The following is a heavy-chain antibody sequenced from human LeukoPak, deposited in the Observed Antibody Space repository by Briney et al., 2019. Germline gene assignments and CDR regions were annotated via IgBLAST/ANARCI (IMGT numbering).Heavy chain of an antibody. CDR1: GFTFDDYA. Sequence: GRSLRLSCAASGFTFDDYAMPWVRQAPGKGLEWVSGISWNSGSIGYADSVKGRFTISRDNAKNSLYLQMNSLRAEDTALYHCAKDGDSSGWYGGFDYWGQGTLVTVSS. CDR2: ISWNSGSI. V-gene: IGHV3-9*01. CDR3: AKDGDSSGWYGGFDY. J-gene: IGHJ4*02. D-gene: IGHD6-19*01.